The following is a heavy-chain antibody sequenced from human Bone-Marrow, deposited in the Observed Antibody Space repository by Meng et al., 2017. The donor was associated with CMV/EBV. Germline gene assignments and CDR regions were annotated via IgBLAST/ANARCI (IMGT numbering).Heavy chain of an antibody. CDR1: GGSFSGYY. J-gene: IGHJ5*02. CDR3: ARGLLGFDP. V-gene: IGHV4-34*01. Sequence: SETLSLTCAVYGGSFSGYYWSWIRQPPGKGLEWIGEINHSGSTNYNPSLKSRVTIPVDTSKNQFSLKLSSVTAADTAVYYCARGLLGFDPWGQGTLVTVSS. CDR2: INHSGST.